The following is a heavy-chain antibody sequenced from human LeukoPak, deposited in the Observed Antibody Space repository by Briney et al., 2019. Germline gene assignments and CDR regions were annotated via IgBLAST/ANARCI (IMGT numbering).Heavy chain of an antibody. Sequence: GGSLRLSCAASGLTLSSYGMTWVRQAPGKGLEWVSSIGDGGDNTHYADSVKGRFTISRDNSKNTLYLQMSSLRAEDTAVYYCAKRQIGIWYFDDWGQGTLVTVSS. J-gene: IGHJ4*02. D-gene: IGHD6-13*01. CDR1: GLTLSSYG. CDR3: AKRQIGIWYFDD. CDR2: IGDGGDNT. V-gene: IGHV3-23*01.